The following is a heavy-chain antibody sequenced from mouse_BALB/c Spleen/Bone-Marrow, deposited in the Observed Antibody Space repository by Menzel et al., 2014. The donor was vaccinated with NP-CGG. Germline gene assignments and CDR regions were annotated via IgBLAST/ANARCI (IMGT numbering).Heavy chain of an antibody. CDR1: GFTFSNYW. V-gene: IGHV6-6*02. D-gene: IGHD1-1*01. CDR3: TSITPWFAY. J-gene: IGHJ3*01. Sequence: EVMLVESGGGLVQPGGSMKLSCVAPGFTFSNYWMNWVRQSPEKGLEWVAEIRLKSNNYATHYAKSVKGRFTISRDDSKSSVYLQMNNLRAEDTGIYYCTSITPWFAYWGQGTLVTVSA. CDR2: IRLKSNNYAT.